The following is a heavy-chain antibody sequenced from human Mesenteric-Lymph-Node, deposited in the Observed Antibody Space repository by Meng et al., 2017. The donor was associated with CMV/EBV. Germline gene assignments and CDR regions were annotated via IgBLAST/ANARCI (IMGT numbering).Heavy chain of an antibody. CDR3: ARESSWYPSYYFAMDV. V-gene: IGHV3-53*01. CDR1: EFSVSSNY. Sequence: GGSLRLSCAASEFSVSSNYMSWVRQAPGKGREWVSFIYSDDTKYYTDSVKGRFTIFRDNSENTLYLQMNSLRVEDTAVYYCARESSWYPSYYFAMDVWGQGTTVTVSS. D-gene: IGHD6-13*01. CDR2: IYSDDTK. J-gene: IGHJ6*02.